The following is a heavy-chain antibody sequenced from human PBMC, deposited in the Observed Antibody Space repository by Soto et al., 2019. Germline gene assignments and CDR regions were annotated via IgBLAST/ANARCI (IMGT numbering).Heavy chain of an antibody. D-gene: IGHD5-18*01. CDR2: INPNSGGT. V-gene: IGHV1-2*04. Sequence: GESLKISCKASGYTFTGYYMHWVRQAPGQGLEWMGWINPNSGGTNYAQKFQGWVTMTRDTSISTAYMKLSRLRSDDTDVYYCAMTVDTAMVYYFDYWGQGALVTVSS. CDR3: AMTVDTAMVYYFDY. J-gene: IGHJ4*02. CDR1: GYTFTGYY.